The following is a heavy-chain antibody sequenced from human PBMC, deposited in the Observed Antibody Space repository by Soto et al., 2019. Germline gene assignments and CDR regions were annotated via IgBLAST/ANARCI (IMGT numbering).Heavy chain of an antibody. CDR2: ISSNGGTT. V-gene: IGHV3-64*01. J-gene: IGHJ4*02. CDR1: GFTFSSYD. Sequence: EVQLAESGGGMVQPGGSLRLSCVASGFTFSSYDMHWVRQAPGKGLEYVSSISSNGGTTYYGNSVKGRFTISRDNSKNTLYLPMGSLRAEDMAVYYCVRRGSVDFDYWGQGTLVTVPS. CDR3: VRRGSVDFDY. D-gene: IGHD2-15*01.